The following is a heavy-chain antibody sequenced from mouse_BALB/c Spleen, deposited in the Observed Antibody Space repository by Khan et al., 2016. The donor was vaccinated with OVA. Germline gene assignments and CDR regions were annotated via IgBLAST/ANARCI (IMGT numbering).Heavy chain of an antibody. V-gene: IGHV2-9*02. D-gene: IGHD2-2*01. CDR1: GFSLTSFG. CDR3: ARDGYYFDY. CDR2: IWADGST. Sequence: VQLQESGPGLVAPSQSLSITCTVSGFSLTSFGVYWVRQPPGKGLEWPGVIWADGSTNYNSALMSRLSISKDNSKSQVFLEMNSLQTDDTAMYXCARDGYYFDYWGQGTTLTVSS. J-gene: IGHJ2*01.